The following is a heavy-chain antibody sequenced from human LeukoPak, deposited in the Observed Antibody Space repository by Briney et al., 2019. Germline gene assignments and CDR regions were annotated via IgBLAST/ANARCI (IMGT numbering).Heavy chain of an antibody. CDR3: AKGGIGYRGGKWFDP. CDR2: ISGSGGST. CDR1: GFTFSSYA. J-gene: IGHJ5*02. D-gene: IGHD2-15*01. V-gene: IGHV3-23*01. Sequence: GGSLRLSCAASGFTFSSYAMSWVRQAPGKGLEWVSAISGSGGSTYYADSVKGRFTISRDNSKNTLYLEMNSLRAEDTAVYYCAKGGIGYRGGKWFDPWGQASLVTVSS.